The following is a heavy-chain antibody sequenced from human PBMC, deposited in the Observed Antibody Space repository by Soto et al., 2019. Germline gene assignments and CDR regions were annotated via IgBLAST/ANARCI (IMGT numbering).Heavy chain of an antibody. V-gene: IGHV3-64*04. Sequence: GGSLRLSCSASGFTFSDYAMHWVRQTPGKGLEYVSVIRSAGDRIYYADSVKGRFTISRDNSKNMVFLQMNSLRADDTAVYYCVRDRGYDSGNGFDIWGQGTMVTVSS. CDR3: VRDRGYDSGNGFDI. CDR1: GFTFSDYA. CDR2: IRSAGDRI. J-gene: IGHJ3*02. D-gene: IGHD3-10*01.